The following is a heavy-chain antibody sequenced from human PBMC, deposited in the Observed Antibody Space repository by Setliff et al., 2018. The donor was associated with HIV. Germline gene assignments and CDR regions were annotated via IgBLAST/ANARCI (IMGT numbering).Heavy chain of an antibody. J-gene: IGHJ4*02. CDR1: GYTFTSYG. CDR2: ISAYNGNT. D-gene: IGHD1-26*01. CDR3: ARVLWELPQGDY. Sequence: ASVKVSCKASGYTFTSYGIIWVRQAPGQGLEWMGWISAYNGNTNYAQKLQGRVTMTTDTSTNTAYMELRSLRSDDTAVYYCARVLWELPQGDYWGQGTLVTVSS. V-gene: IGHV1-18*01.